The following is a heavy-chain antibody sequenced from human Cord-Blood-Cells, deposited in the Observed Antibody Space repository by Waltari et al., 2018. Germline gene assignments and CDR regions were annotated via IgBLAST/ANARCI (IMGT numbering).Heavy chain of an antibody. CDR2: INHSGST. J-gene: IGHJ4*02. D-gene: IGHD6-13*01. Sequence: QVQLQQWGAGLLKPSETLSLTCAAYGGSFSGYYWSWIRQPPGKGLEWIGKINHSGSTNYNPSLKSRVTISVDTSKNQFSLKLSSVTAADTAVYYCAREDIAAAVDYWGQGTLVTVSS. CDR1: GGSFSGYY. CDR3: AREDIAAAVDY. V-gene: IGHV4-34*01.